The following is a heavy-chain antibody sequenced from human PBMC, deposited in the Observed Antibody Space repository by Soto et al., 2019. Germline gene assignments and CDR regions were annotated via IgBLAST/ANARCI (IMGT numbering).Heavy chain of an antibody. D-gene: IGHD2-2*01. V-gene: IGHV1-69*12. CDR1: GGTFSSYA. CDR3: ASHSSLRGYCISTSCYGYYYGMDV. CDR2: IIPIFGTA. Sequence: QVQLVQSGAEVKKPGSSVKVSCKASGGTFSSYAISWVRQAPGHGLGWMGGIIPIFGTADYAQKFQGRVTITADESTSTAYMELSSLSSEDTAVYYCASHSSLRGYCISTSCYGYYYGMDVWGQGTTVTVSS. J-gene: IGHJ6*02.